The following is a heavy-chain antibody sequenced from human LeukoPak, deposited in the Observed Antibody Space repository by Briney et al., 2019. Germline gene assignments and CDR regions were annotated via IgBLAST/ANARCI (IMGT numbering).Heavy chain of an antibody. D-gene: IGHD4-17*01. CDR3: ARAMTTVTTSSLDY. J-gene: IGHJ4*02. CDR1: GGSISSGGYS. Sequence: PSETLSLTCAVSGGSISSGGYSWSWIRQPPGKGLEWIGYIYHSGSTYYNPSLKSRVTISVDRSKNQFSLKLSSVTAADTAVYYCARAMTTVTTSSLDYWGQGTLVTVSS. V-gene: IGHV4-30-2*01. CDR2: IYHSGST.